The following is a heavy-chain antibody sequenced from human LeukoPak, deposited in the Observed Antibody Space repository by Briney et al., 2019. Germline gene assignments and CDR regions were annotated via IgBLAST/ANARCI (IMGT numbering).Heavy chain of an antibody. D-gene: IGHD3-22*01. V-gene: IGHV4-4*07. J-gene: IGHJ4*02. CDR1: GGSICSYY. Sequence: PSETLSLTCTVSGGSICSYYWSWIRQPAGKGLEWIGRIYTSGSTNYNPSLKSRVTMSVDTSKNQFSLKLSSVTAADTAVYYCVGTMIVVVPYYFDYWGQGTLVTVSS. CDR2: IYTSGST. CDR3: VGTMIVVVPYYFDY.